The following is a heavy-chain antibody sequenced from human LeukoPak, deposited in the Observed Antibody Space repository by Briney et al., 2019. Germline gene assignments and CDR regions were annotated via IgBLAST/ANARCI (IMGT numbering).Heavy chain of an antibody. CDR2: IYSGGST. Sequence: PGGSLRLSCAASGFTVSSNYMSWVRQAPGKGLEWVSVIYSGGSTYYADSVKGRFTISRDNSKNTLYLQMNSLRAEDTAVYYCARDIRLYYGSGSYFRYFDYWGQGTLVTVSS. CDR3: ARDIRLYYGSGSYFRYFDY. CDR1: GFTVSSNY. V-gene: IGHV3-66*01. J-gene: IGHJ4*02. D-gene: IGHD3-10*01.